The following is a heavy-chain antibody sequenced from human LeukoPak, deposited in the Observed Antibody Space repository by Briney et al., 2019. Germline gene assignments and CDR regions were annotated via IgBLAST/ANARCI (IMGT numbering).Heavy chain of an antibody. D-gene: IGHD3-22*01. CDR3: ARVREDSSGYYFDY. V-gene: IGHV3-21*01. Sequence: SGGSLRLSCAASGFTFSSYSMNWVRQAPGKGLEWVSSISSSNSYISYADSVKGRFTISRDNAKNSLYLQMNSLRAEDTAVYYCARVREDSSGYYFDYWGQGTLVTVSS. CDR2: ISSSNSYI. CDR1: GFTFSSYS. J-gene: IGHJ4*02.